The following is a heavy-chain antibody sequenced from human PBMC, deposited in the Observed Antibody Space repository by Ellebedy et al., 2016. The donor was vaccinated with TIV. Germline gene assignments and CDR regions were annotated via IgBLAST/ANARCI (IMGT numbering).Heavy chain of an antibody. CDR3: AKDGGDRELLMVGFFDY. Sequence: GGSLRLXCAASGFTFSSYAMSWVRQAPAKGLEWVSAISGSGGSTYYADSVKGRFTISRDNSKNTLYLQMNSLRAEDTAVYYCAKDGGDRELLMVGFFDYWGQGTLVTVSS. CDR1: GFTFSSYA. J-gene: IGHJ4*02. V-gene: IGHV3-23*01. CDR2: ISGSGGST. D-gene: IGHD1-26*01.